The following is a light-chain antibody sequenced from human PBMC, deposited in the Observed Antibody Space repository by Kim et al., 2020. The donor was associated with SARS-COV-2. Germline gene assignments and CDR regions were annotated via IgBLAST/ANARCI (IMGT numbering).Light chain of an antibody. CDR3: TSFTSSNTFV. CDR1: TSDVGTYTY. V-gene: IGLV2-14*03. CDR2: DVT. Sequence: QSVLTQPASVSGSPGQSITISCTGTTSDVGTYTYVSWYRQHPGRAPEVIIYDVTKRPSGVSNRFSGSKSANTASLTVSDLQAEDEADYYCTSFTSSNTFVFGTGTKVTFL. J-gene: IGLJ1*01.